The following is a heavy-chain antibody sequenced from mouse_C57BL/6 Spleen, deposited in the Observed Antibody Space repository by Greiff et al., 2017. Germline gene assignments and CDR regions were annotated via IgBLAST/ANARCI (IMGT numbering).Heavy chain of an antibody. D-gene: IGHD2-5*01. V-gene: IGHV1-7*01. Sequence: VQLLQSGAELAKPGASVKLSCTASGFTFTSYWMHWVQQRPGQGLEWFGYINPSSGYTKYNQKFKDQATLTADKSYSTAYMQLSSLTYEDSAIYYCARSYSNLYYDYWGQGTTLTVSS. CDR3: ARSYSNLYYDY. CDR2: INPSSGYT. J-gene: IGHJ2*01. CDR1: GFTFTSYW.